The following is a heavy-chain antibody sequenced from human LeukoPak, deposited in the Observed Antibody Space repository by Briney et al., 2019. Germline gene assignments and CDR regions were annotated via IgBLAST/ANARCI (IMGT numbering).Heavy chain of an antibody. Sequence: PGRSLRLSCAASGFTFSSYGMHWVRRAPGKGLEWVAIISYDGSNKYYADSVKGRFIISRDNSKNTLYLQMNSLRAEDAAVYYCATIGDRRSGELYRIDYWGQGTLVTVSS. V-gene: IGHV3-30*03. CDR2: ISYDGSNK. J-gene: IGHJ4*02. D-gene: IGHD1-26*01. CDR1: GFTFSSYG. CDR3: ATIGDRRSGELYRIDY.